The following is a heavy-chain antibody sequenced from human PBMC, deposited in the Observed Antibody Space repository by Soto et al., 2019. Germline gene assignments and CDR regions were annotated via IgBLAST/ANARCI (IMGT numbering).Heavy chain of an antibody. V-gene: IGHV4-34*01. CDR1: GGSFSGYY. D-gene: IGHD3-10*01. CDR2: INHSGRT. J-gene: IGHJ5*02. CDR3: ARGRLLWFGELNWFDP. Sequence: SETLSLTCAVYGGSFSGYYWSWIRQPPGKGLEWIGEINHSGRTNYNPSLKSRVTISVDTSKNQFSLKLSSVTAADTAVYYCARGRLLWFGELNWFDPWGQGTLVTVSS.